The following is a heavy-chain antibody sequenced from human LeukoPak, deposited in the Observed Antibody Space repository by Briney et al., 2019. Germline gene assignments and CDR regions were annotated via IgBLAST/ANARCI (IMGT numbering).Heavy chain of an antibody. Sequence: GGSLRLSCAASGFTFSSYAMMRVRQAPGKGLEWVSGISGGSDSTYYADSVKGRFTVSRDNSKNTLYLQMNTLRAEDTAVYYCAKGSGTYVPSAFDIWGQGTMVTVSS. D-gene: IGHD1-26*01. V-gene: IGHV3-23*01. CDR1: GFTFSSYA. CDR3: AKGSGTYVPSAFDI. J-gene: IGHJ3*02. CDR2: ISGGSDST.